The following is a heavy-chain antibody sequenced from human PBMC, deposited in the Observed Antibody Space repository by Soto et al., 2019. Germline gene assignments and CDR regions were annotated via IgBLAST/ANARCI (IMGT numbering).Heavy chain of an antibody. CDR2: IYYSGST. Sequence: KPSETLSLTCTVSGGSISSYYWSWIRQPPGKGLEWIGYIYYSGSTNYNPSLKSRVTISVDTSKNQFSLKLSSVTAADTAVYYCARGDDILTGYNDAFDIWGQGTMVTVSS. J-gene: IGHJ3*02. V-gene: IGHV4-59*01. CDR3: ARGDDILTGYNDAFDI. CDR1: GGSISSYY. D-gene: IGHD3-9*01.